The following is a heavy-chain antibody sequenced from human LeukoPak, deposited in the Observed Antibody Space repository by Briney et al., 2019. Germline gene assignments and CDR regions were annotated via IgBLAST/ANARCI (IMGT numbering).Heavy chain of an antibody. D-gene: IGHD5-12*01. V-gene: IGHV4-39*01. Sequence: SETLSLTCTVSGGSISISGYCWVWIRQAPGKGLEWIGSVSYTGRTYYTPSLKSRLTISVDTSKNQFSRRLSSVTAADTAVYYCARQEAHAASGYDLIDHWGQGTLVTVSS. CDR3: ARQEAHAASGYDLIDH. CDR1: GGSISISGYC. CDR2: VSYTGRT. J-gene: IGHJ4*02.